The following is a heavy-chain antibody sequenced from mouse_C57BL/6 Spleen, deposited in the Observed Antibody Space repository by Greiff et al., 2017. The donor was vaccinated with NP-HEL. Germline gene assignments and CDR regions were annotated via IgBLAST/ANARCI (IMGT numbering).Heavy chain of an antibody. Sequence: QVQLQQPGAELVRPGTSVKLSCKASGYTFTSYWMHWVKQRPGQGLEWIGVIDPSDSYTNYNQKFKGKATLTVDTSSSTAYMQLSSLTSEDSAVYYCARLLDWGQGTTLTVSS. CDR3: ARLLD. V-gene: IGHV1-59*01. CDR1: GYTFTSYW. CDR2: IDPSDSYT. J-gene: IGHJ2*01.